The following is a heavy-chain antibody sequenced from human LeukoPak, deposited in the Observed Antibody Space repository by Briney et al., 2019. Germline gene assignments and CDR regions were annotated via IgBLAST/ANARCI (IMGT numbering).Heavy chain of an antibody. V-gene: IGHV3-20*04. Sequence: AESLRLSCTASGYKFGDGDMCGVRQVPGKGREGVSGSTWNGDETGYADSVRGRFAISRDNTKKSLYLQMSSLRAEDTALYYCARDPFCSSSTGCYFEDWFDPWGPGTLVTVSS. J-gene: IGHJ5*02. CDR2: STWNGDET. CDR3: ARDPFCSSSTGCYFEDWFDP. D-gene: IGHD2-2*01. CDR1: GYKFGDGD.